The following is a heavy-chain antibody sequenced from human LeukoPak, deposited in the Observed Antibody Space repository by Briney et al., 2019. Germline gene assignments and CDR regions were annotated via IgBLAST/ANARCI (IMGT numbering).Heavy chain of an antibody. J-gene: IGHJ5*02. V-gene: IGHV3-66*03. CDR3: ARDRAANQDWVEFDP. CDR2: IRDSGEA. Sequence: GGSLRLSCVASGFTFSSYWMSWVRQAPGKGLEWVGLIRDSGEAFYADFARGRFAISRDESENTLYLQMNSLRVEDTAVYFCARDRAANQDWVEFDPWGQGTPVIVSS. D-gene: IGHD3/OR15-3a*01. CDR1: GFTFSSYW.